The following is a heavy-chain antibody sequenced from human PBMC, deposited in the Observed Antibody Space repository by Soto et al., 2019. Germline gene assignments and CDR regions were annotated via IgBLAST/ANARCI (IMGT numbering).Heavy chain of an antibody. D-gene: IGHD6-13*01. J-gene: IGHJ6*02. Sequence: SVMLSLTCAVYGGYFSGFYWSWIRQKPGKGLEWIGEINHSGSTNYNPSLKSRVTISVDTSTSTAYMELSSLRSEDTAVYYCARDWRQQLEYYYYYYGMDVWGQGTTVTVSS. CDR3: ARDWRQQLEYYYYYYGMDV. CDR1: GGYFSGFY. V-gene: IGHV4-34*01. CDR2: INHSGST.